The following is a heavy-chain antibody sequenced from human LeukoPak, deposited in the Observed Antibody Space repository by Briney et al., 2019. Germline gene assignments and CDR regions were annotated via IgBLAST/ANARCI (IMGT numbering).Heavy chain of an antibody. CDR2: IYYSGST. J-gene: IGHJ6*03. D-gene: IGHD3-3*01. V-gene: IGHV4-31*03. Sequence: SQTLSLTRTVSGGSISSGGYYWSWIRQHPGKGLEWIGYIYYSGSTYYNPSLKSRVTISVDTSKNQFSLKLSSVTAADTAVYYCARAQKVGIFGVAYAYMDVWGKGTTVTVSS. CDR3: ARAQKVGIFGVAYAYMDV. CDR1: GGSISSGGYY.